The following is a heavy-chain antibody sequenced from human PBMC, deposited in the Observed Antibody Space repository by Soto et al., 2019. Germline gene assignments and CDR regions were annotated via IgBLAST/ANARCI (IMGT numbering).Heavy chain of an antibody. CDR3: ARHHIVVARFDP. V-gene: IGHV4-34*01. CDR2: INHSGST. Sequence: QVQLQQWGAGLLKPSETLSLTCAVYGGSFSGYYWSWIRQPPGKGLVWIGEINHSGSTNYNPSLTRRVTISVETSKNQFSLKLSSVTAADTAVYYCARHHIVVARFDPWGEGTLVTVSS. D-gene: IGHD2-2*01. J-gene: IGHJ5*02. CDR1: GGSFSGYY.